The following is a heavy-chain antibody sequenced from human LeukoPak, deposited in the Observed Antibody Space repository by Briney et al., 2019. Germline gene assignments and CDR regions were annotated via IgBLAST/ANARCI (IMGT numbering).Heavy chain of an antibody. D-gene: IGHD2-15*01. J-gene: IGHJ4*02. CDR1: GGSISSGGYY. Sequence: SETLSHTCTVSGGSISSGGYYWSWIRQHPGKGREWIGYIQYSGSTYYNPSLKSRVIILVDTSKNQFSLKLSSVTVADTAVYYCARSPKRCCPYFDYWGQGTLVTVSS. CDR2: IQYSGST. CDR3: ARSPKRCCPYFDY. V-gene: IGHV4-31*03.